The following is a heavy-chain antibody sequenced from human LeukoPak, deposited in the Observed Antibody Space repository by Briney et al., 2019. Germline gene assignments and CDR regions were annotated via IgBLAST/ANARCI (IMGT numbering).Heavy chain of an antibody. Sequence: KPSETLSLTCTVSGGSISSSSYYWGWIRQPPGKGLEWIGNIYYSGSTYYNPSLKSRVTISVDTSKNQFSLKLSSVTAADTAVYYCATVPLKIWSGSDYWGRGTLVTVSS. CDR2: IYYSGST. V-gene: IGHV4-39*01. CDR3: ATVPLKIWSGSDY. D-gene: IGHD6-25*01. J-gene: IGHJ4*02. CDR1: GGSISSSSYY.